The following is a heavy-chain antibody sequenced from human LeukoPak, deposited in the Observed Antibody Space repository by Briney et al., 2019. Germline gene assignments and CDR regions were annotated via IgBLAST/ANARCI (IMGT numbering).Heavy chain of an antibody. J-gene: IGHJ4*02. CDR2: IYRSGST. V-gene: IGHV4-30-2*01. CDR3: ARATAMALDY. CDR1: GGSISSGGYS. Sequence: KSSQTLSLTCAVSGGSISSGGYSWSWIRQPPGKGLEWIGYIYRSGSTYYNPSLKSRVAISVDRSKNQFSLKLSSVTAADTAVYYCARATAMALDYWGQGTLVTVSS. D-gene: IGHD5-18*01.